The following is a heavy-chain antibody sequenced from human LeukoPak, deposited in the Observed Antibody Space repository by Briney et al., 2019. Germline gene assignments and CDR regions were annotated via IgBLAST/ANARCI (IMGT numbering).Heavy chain of an antibody. Sequence: GASVKVSCKASGGTFSSYAISWVRQAPGQGLEWMGGIIPIFGTANYARKFQGRVTITTDESTSTAYMELSSLRSEDTAVYYCARESRGNYYGSGSYFPSHFDYWGQGTLVTVSS. V-gene: IGHV1-69*05. CDR2: IIPIFGTA. CDR1: GGTFSSYA. J-gene: IGHJ4*02. D-gene: IGHD3-10*01. CDR3: ARESRGNYYGSGSYFPSHFDY.